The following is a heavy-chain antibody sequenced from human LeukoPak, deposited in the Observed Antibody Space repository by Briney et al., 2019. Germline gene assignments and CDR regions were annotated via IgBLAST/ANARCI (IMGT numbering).Heavy chain of an antibody. CDR2: IYYSGST. CDR3: ARDSVEMATIIYFDY. CDR1: GGSISSYY. Sequence: SETLSLTCTVSGGSISSYYWSWIRQPPGKGLEWIGYIYYSGSTNYNPSLKSRVTISVDTSKNQFSLKLSSVTAADTAVYYCARDSVEMATIIYFDYWGQGTLVTVSP. D-gene: IGHD5-24*01. V-gene: IGHV4-59*01. J-gene: IGHJ4*02.